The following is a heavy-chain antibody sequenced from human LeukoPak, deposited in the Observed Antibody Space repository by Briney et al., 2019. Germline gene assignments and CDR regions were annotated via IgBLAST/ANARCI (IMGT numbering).Heavy chain of an antibody. D-gene: IGHD3-3*01. CDR3: ARGAPDWSGYSDYYGMDV. CDR1: GFTFSSYG. J-gene: IGHJ6*02. CDR2: IWYDGSNK. V-gene: IGHV3-33*01. Sequence: GGSLRLSCAASGFTFSSYGMHWVRQAPGKGLEWVAVIWYDGSNKYYADSVKGRFTISRDNSKNTLYLQMNSLRAEDTAVYYCARGAPDWSGYSDYYGMDVWGQGTTVTVSS.